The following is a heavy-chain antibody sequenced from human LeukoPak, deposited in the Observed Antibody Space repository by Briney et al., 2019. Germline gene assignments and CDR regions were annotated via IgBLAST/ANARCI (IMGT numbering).Heavy chain of an antibody. J-gene: IGHJ1*01. V-gene: IGHV3-66*01. CDR2: IYSGGST. CDR1: GFTVSSNY. Sequence: GGSLRLSCAASGFTVSSNYMSWVRQAPGKGLEWVSVIYSGGSTYYADSVKGRFTISRDNSKNTLYLQMNSLRAEDTAVYYCASSPSFYCSSTSCPSQHWGQGTLVTVSS. D-gene: IGHD2-2*01. CDR3: ASSPSFYCSSTSCPSQH.